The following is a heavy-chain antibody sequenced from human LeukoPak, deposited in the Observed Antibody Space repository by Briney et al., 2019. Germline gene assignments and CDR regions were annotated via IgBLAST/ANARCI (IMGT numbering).Heavy chain of an antibody. Sequence: GASVKVSCKASGYTFTSYGISWVRQAPGQGLEWMGWISAYNGNTNYAQKLQGRVTVTTDTSTSTAHMELRSLRSDDTAVYYCARYCSGGSCWRWFDPWGQGTPVTVSS. CDR1: GYTFTSYG. CDR2: ISAYNGNT. CDR3: ARYCSGGSCWRWFDP. V-gene: IGHV1-18*01. D-gene: IGHD2-15*01. J-gene: IGHJ5*02.